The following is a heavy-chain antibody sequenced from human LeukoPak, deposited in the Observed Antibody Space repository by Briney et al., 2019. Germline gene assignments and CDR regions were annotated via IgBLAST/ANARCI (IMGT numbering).Heavy chain of an antibody. Sequence: PSETLSLTCAVSGYSISSGYYWGWIRQPPGKGLEWIGSIYHSGSTYYNPSLKSRVTISVDTSKNHFSLKLSSVTAADTAVYYCARHVTGGYCSSTSCRINWFDPWGQGILVTVSS. V-gene: IGHV4-38-2*01. J-gene: IGHJ5*02. CDR2: IYHSGST. CDR3: ARHVTGGYCSSTSCRINWFDP. D-gene: IGHD2-2*01. CDR1: GYSISSGYY.